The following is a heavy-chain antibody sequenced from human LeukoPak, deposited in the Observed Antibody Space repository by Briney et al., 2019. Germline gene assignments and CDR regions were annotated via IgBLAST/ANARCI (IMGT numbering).Heavy chain of an antibody. Sequence: SETLSLTCTVSGDSVNSYFWNWIRQPPGQGLEWIGYVSYSGITNYNPSLKSRVTISVDTSKNQFSLKLGSVTAADTAVYYCARHDSNFYYFKYWGQGTLVTVSS. J-gene: IGHJ4*02. D-gene: IGHD3-22*01. CDR3: ARHDSNFYYFKY. V-gene: IGHV4-59*08. CDR1: GDSVNSYF. CDR2: VSYSGIT.